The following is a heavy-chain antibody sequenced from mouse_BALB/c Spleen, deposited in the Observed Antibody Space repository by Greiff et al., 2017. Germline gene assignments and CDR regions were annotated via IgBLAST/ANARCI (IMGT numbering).Heavy chain of an antibody. D-gene: IGHD4-1*01. V-gene: IGHV5-9-4*01. J-gene: IGHJ2*01. CDR3: ARGWDGVFDY. CDR1: GFTFSSYA. CDR2: ISSGGSYT. Sequence: EVQLVESGGGLVKPGGSLKLSCAASGFTFSSYAMSWVRQSPEKRLEWVAEISSGGSYTYYPDTVTGRFTISRDNAKNTLYLEMSSLRSEDTAMYYCARGWDGVFDYWGQGTTLTVSS.